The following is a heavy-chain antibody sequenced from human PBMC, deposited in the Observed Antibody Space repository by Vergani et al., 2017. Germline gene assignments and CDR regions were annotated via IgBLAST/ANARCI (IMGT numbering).Heavy chain of an antibody. J-gene: IGHJ4*02. CDR2: IRDDETTK. Sequence: QVQLVESGGGVVQPGESLRLSCAASGFTFSSYGMHWVRQAPGKGLEWVSFIRDDETTKNYADSVKGRFTISRDNSKNTLYLQMHSLRVEDTAVYYCATWGFHWMVGATTEGVDHFDFWGQGTLVTVSS. CDR3: ATWGFHWMVGATTEGVDHFDF. CDR1: GFTFSSYG. V-gene: IGHV3-30*02. D-gene: IGHD1-26*01.